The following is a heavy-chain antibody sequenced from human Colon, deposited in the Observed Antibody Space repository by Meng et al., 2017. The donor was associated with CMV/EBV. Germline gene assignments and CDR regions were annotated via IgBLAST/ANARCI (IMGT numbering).Heavy chain of an antibody. V-gene: IGHV3-23*01. D-gene: IGHD1-26*01. CDR2: ISGSGGST. J-gene: IGHJ4*02. CDR1: GFRFSGNY. CDR3: AKVFSGSYGG. Sequence: GESLKISCATSGFRFSGNYMSWIRQAPGKGLEWVSAISGSGGSTYYADSVKGRFTISRDNSKNTLYLQMNSLRAEDTAVYYCAKVFSGSYGGWGQGTLVTVSS.